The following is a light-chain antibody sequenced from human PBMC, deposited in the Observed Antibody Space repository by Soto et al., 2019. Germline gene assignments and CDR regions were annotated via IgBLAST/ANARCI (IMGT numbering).Light chain of an antibody. V-gene: IGKV3-15*01. Sequence: EIMMTQSPATLSVSPGERATLSCRASQSVSSKLAWYQRKPGQGPRLLIYGASTRATGIAARISGSGSGTDFTLTISRLEPEDFAVYYCQQYGSSFWTFGQGTKVDIK. CDR2: GAS. CDR3: QQYGSSFWT. J-gene: IGKJ1*01. CDR1: QSVSSK.